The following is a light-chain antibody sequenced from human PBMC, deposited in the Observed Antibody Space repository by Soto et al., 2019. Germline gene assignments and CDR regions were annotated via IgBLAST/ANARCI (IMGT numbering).Light chain of an antibody. Sequence: QAVLTQPPSASGTPGQRVTISCSGSSSNIGRNAVNWYQQLPGTAPKLLIFSNNERPSGVPDRFSGSKSGTSASLAISGLQSEDEDDYYCTAWDDSLSGHVVFGGGTKLTVL. V-gene: IGLV1-44*01. J-gene: IGLJ2*01. CDR1: SSNIGRNA. CDR3: TAWDDSLSGHVV. CDR2: SNN.